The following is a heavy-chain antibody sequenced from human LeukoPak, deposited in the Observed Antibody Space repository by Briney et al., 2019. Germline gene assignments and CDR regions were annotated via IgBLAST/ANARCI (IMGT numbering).Heavy chain of an antibody. CDR3: AKDERWEPRY. V-gene: IGHV3-23*01. J-gene: IGHJ4*02. D-gene: IGHD1-26*01. Sequence: GGSLRLSCAASGFTFSSYVMSWVRQAPGKGLEWVSAISGSGGTTYYADSVRGRFTISRDNSKNTLYLQMNSLRAEDTAVYYCAKDERWEPRYWGQGTLVTVSS. CDR1: GFTFSSYV. CDR2: ISGSGGTT.